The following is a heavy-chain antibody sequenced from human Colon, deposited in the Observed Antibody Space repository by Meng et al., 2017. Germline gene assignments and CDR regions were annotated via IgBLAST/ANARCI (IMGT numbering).Heavy chain of an antibody. D-gene: IGHD3-22*01. J-gene: IGHJ4*02. Sequence: GGSLRLSCAASGFTFSSYSMNWVRQAPGKGLEWVSSISSSSSYIYYADSVKGRFTISRDNAKNSLNLQMNSLRAEDTAVYYCARDPSPVKNYYDSSGHDYWGQGTLVTVSS. CDR3: ARDPSPVKNYYDSSGHDY. CDR2: ISSSSSYI. CDR1: GFTFSSYS. V-gene: IGHV3-21*01.